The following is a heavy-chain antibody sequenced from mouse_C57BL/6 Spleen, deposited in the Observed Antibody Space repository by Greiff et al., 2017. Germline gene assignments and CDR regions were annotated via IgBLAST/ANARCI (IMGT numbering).Heavy chain of an antibody. V-gene: IGHV1-64*01. D-gene: IGHD1-1*01. CDR3: ARGGTNYYYAMDY. Sequence: QVQLQQPGAELVKPGASVKLSCKASGYTFTSYWMHWVKQRPGQGLEWIGMIHPNSGSTNYNQKFKSKATLTVDKSSSTAYMQVSSLTSEDSAVYYCARGGTNYYYAMDYWGQGTSVTVSS. CDR2: IHPNSGST. CDR1: GYTFTSYW. J-gene: IGHJ4*01.